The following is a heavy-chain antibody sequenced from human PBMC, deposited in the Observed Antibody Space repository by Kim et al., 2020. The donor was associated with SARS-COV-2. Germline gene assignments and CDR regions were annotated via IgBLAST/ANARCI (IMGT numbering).Heavy chain of an antibody. D-gene: IGHD5-12*01. Sequence: RYSPSFQGQVTISADKSISTAYLQWSSLKASDTAMYYCARHGYSGYDFGYWGQGTLVTVSS. CDR3: ARHGYSGYDFGY. J-gene: IGHJ4*02. V-gene: IGHV5-51*01.